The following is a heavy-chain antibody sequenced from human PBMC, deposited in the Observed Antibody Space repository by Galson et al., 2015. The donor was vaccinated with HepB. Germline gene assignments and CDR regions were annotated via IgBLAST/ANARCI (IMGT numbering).Heavy chain of an antibody. Sequence: VKVSCKVSGYTFTDYYMHWVQQAPGKGLEWMGLVDPEDGETIYAEKFQGRVTITADTSTDTAYMELSSLRSEDTAVYYCATDPVAGTGDAFDIWGQGTMVTVSS. CDR2: VDPEDGET. J-gene: IGHJ3*02. V-gene: IGHV1-69-2*01. CDR3: ATDPVAGTGDAFDI. CDR1: GYTFTDYY. D-gene: IGHD6-19*01.